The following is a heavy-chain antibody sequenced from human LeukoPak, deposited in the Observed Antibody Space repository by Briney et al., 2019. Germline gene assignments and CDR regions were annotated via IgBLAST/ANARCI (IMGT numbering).Heavy chain of an antibody. J-gene: IGHJ4*02. CDR3: TRGSYDVLTGYSTLGEY. CDR1: GGSFSGYY. D-gene: IGHD3-9*01. CDR2: IYYSGST. V-gene: IGHV4-34*01. Sequence: SETLSLTCAVYGGSFSGYYWSWVRQPPGKGLEWIGNIYYSGSTYSNPSLKSRLTISLDTSQRQFSLRLSSVTAADTALYYCTRGSYDVLTGYSTLGEYWGQGTLVTVSS.